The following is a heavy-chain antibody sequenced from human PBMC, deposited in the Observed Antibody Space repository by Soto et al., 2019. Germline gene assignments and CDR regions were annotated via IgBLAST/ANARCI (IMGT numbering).Heavy chain of an antibody. J-gene: IGHJ4*02. CDR2: ISGTGDKT. Sequence: EVQLLDSGGGLVQPGGSLTLPCAASGFIFSNYVMSWVRQAPGKGLEWVSSISGTGDKTDYADSVKARFTIPRDNSKNTLDLQMTSLRVEDTAVYYCATRPMQLRTFDYWGQGSLVTVSS. CDR1: GFIFSNYV. V-gene: IGHV3-23*01. CDR3: ATRPMQLRTFDY. D-gene: IGHD1-7*01.